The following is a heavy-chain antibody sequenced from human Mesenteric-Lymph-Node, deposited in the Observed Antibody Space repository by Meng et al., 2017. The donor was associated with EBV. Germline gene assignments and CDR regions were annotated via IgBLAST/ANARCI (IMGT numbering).Heavy chain of an antibody. J-gene: IGHJ2*01. CDR2: ISSRGHI. CDR1: GFTFSDYY. Sequence: CEGGSVQPGGSLRLSCAASGFTFSDYYMTWIRQAPGKGLEWVSYISSRGHIYYADSVKGRFTISRDNAKSSLYLQMTSLRAEDTAMYYCARDEMAPGWYFDIWGRGTLVTVSS. D-gene: IGHD5-24*01. CDR3: ARDEMAPGWYFDI. V-gene: IGHV3-11*01.